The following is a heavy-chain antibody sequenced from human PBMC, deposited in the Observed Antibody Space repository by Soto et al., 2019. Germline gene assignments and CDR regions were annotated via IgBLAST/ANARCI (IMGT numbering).Heavy chain of an antibody. CDR3: AKLWPLSFTTVTTMSRGRLQNYYGMDV. Sequence: GGSLRLSCAASGFTFSSYAMSWVRKAPGKGLEWVSAISGSGGSTYYADSVKGRFTISRDNSKNTLYLQMNSLRAEDTAVYYCAKLWPLSFTTVTTMSRGRLQNYYGMDVWGQGTTVTVSS. D-gene: IGHD4-4*01. V-gene: IGHV3-23*01. J-gene: IGHJ6*02. CDR1: GFTFSSYA. CDR2: ISGSGGST.